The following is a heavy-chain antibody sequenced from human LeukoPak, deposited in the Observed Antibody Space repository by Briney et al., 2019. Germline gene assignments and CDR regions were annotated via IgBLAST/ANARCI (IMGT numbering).Heavy chain of an antibody. CDR3: AKDSSSYDWGYMDV. Sequence: GGSLRLSCAASGFTFSSYAMHWVRQAPGKGLEWVAVISYDGSNKYYADSVKGRFTISRDNSKNTLYLEMNSLRAEDTAVYYCAKDSSSYDWGYMDVWGKGTTVTISS. CDR1: GFTFSSYA. D-gene: IGHD3-22*01. CDR2: ISYDGSNK. V-gene: IGHV3-30*04. J-gene: IGHJ6*03.